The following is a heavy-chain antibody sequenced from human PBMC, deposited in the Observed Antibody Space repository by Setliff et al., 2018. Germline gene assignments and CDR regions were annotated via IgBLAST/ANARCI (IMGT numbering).Heavy chain of an antibody. D-gene: IGHD1-1*01. CDR1: GYSISNIYY. CDR3: GRVGNWNFFDF. J-gene: IGHJ4*02. CDR2: IHYSGST. V-gene: IGHV4-38-2*01. Sequence: PSETLSLTCAVSGYSISNIYYWGWIRQPPGKGLEWIATIHYSGSTNYNPSLKSRATISVDTSKNQFSLKVSSVTAADTAVYYCGRVGNWNFFDFWGQGTQVTVSS.